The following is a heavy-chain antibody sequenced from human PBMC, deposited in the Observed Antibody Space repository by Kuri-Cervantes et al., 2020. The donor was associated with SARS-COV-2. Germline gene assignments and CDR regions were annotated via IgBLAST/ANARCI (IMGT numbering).Heavy chain of an antibody. D-gene: IGHD2-21*01. Sequence: LSLTCAASGFTFSSYSMNWVRQAPGKGLEWVALITYDGSNKFYADSVKGRFTISRDNSKNTLYLQMNSLRAEDTAVYYCATEDPILSAFDYWGQGTLVTVSS. V-gene: IGHV3-30*03. CDR2: ITYDGSNK. J-gene: IGHJ4*02. CDR3: ATEDPILSAFDY. CDR1: GFTFSSYS.